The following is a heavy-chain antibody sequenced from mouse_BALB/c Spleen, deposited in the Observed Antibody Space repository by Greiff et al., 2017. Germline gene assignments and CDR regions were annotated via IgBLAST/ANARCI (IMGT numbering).Heavy chain of an antibody. V-gene: IGHV5-6-5*01. Sequence: EVMLVESGGGLVKPGGSLKLSCAASGFTFSSYAMYWVRQTPEKRLEWVASISSGGSTYYPDSVKGRFTISRDNARNILYLQMSSLRSEDTAMYYCARGVYYYGSSHYYYAMDYWGQGTSVTVSS. CDR2: ISSGGST. D-gene: IGHD1-1*01. CDR1: GFTFSSYA. J-gene: IGHJ4*01. CDR3: ARGVYYYGSSHYYYAMDY.